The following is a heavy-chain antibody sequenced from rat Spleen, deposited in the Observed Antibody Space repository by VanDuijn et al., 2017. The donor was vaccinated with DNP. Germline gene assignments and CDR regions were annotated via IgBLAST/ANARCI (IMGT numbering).Heavy chain of an antibody. CDR2: ISNSGST. D-gene: IGHD1-11*01. J-gene: IGHJ2*01. CDR3: ARLEFGGYTYYFDY. CDR1: GYSLTSNY. Sequence: EVQLQESGPGLVKPSQALSLTCSVTGYSLTSNYWGSLRKFPGNKMEWIGHISNSGSTTYNPSLKIRISSTRDTSKNQFFLQLNSVTTDDTATYYCARLEFGGYTYYFDYWGQGVMVTVSS. V-gene: IGHV3-1*01.